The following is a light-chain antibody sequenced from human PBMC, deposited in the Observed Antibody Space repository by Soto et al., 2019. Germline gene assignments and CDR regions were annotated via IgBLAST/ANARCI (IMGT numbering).Light chain of an antibody. J-gene: IGKJ1*01. CDR2: AAS. Sequence: DIQMTQSPSSLSASVGDRVAISCRASQSISGYLNWYQQKPGKAPKVLIYAASNLQSGVPSRFSGSGSGTDFTLTISRLEPEDFAVYYCQQYGSSPQTFGQGTKVDIK. CDR1: QSISGY. V-gene: IGKV1-39*01. CDR3: QQYGSSPQT.